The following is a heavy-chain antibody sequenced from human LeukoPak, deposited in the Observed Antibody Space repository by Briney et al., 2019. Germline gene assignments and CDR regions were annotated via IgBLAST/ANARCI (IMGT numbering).Heavy chain of an antibody. J-gene: IGHJ6*03. CDR3: ARGVTMVRGVQSLWYYMDV. V-gene: IGHV3-11*04. D-gene: IGHD3-10*01. Sequence: GGSLRLSCAASGFIFSDYYVTWLRQAPGKGLEWISYISETGTTIHYAASVRGRFTVSRDNTKNSLYLQMNSLRAEDTAVYYCARGVTMVRGVQSLWYYMDVWGKGTTVTVSS. CDR1: GFIFSDYY. CDR2: ISETGTTI.